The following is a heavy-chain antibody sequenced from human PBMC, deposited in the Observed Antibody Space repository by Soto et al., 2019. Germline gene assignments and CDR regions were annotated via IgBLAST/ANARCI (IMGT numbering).Heavy chain of an antibody. CDR1: GGTFSSYA. J-gene: IGHJ3*02. CDR2: IIPIFGTA. Sequence: SVKVSCKASGGTFSSYAISWVRQAPGQGLEWMGGIIPIFGTANYAQKFQGRVTITADESTSTAYMELSSLRSEDTAVYYCASPVGARRQTDAFDIWGQGTMVTVSS. D-gene: IGHD1-26*01. CDR3: ASPVGARRQTDAFDI. V-gene: IGHV1-69*13.